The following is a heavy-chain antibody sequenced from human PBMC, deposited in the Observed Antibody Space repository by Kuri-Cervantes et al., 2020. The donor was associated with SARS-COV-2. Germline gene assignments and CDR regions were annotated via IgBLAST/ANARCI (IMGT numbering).Heavy chain of an antibody. D-gene: IGHD4-23*01. V-gene: IGHV1-2*06. CDR2: INPNSGDT. J-gene: IGHJ3*02. CDR3: ARDPGGLDAFDI. CDR1: GYTFTGYY. Sequence: ASVKVSCKASGYTFTGYYVHWVRQAPGQGLEWMGRINPNSGDTNYAQKFQGRVTMTRDTSISTAYMELSRLRSDDTAVYYCARDPGGLDAFDIWGQGTMVTVSS.